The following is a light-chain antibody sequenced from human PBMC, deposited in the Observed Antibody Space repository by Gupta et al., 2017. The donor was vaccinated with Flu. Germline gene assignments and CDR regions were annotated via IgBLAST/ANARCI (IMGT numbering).Light chain of an antibody. CDR1: SSDVGAYNF. CDR3: CSYAGSFSVI. V-gene: IGLV2-11*01. Sequence: QSALTQPRSMSGSPGQSVTISCTGTSSDVGAYNFVSWYQQHPGKAPKLLIYDVSEWPSGVPDRFSGSKSGNTASLTXSXLQAEDXADYFCCSYAGSFSVIFGGGTKLTVL. J-gene: IGLJ2*01. CDR2: DVS.